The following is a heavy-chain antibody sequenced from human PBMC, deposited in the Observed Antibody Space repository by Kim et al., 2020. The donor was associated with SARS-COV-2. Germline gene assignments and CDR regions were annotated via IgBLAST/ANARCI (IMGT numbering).Heavy chain of an antibody. D-gene: IGHD2-21*01. CDR2: INHSGST. CDR1: GGSFSGYY. J-gene: IGHJ4*02. Sequence: SQTLSLTCAVYGGSFSGYYWTWIRQPPGKGLEWIGEINHSGSTNYNPSLKSRVTISVDTSKNQFSLKLSSVTAADTAVYYCARGRGLTSDSAFLGSVPGDTQKTRNAFDYWGQGTLVTVSS. CDR3: ARGRGLTSDSAFLGSVPGDTQKTRNAFDY. V-gene: IGHV4-34*01.